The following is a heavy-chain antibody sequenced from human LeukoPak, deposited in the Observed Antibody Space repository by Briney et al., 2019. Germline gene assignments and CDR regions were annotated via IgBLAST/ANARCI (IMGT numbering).Heavy chain of an antibody. J-gene: IGHJ4*02. Sequence: GGSLRLSCAASGFTFDDYTMHWVRHAPGKGLEWVSSISSSSSYIYYADSVKGRFTISSDNAKNSLYLQMNSLRAEDTAVYYCARADWDTAMIDYWGQGTLVTVSS. V-gene: IGHV3-21*01. CDR2: ISSSSSYI. CDR1: GFTFDDYT. D-gene: IGHD5-18*01. CDR3: ARADWDTAMIDY.